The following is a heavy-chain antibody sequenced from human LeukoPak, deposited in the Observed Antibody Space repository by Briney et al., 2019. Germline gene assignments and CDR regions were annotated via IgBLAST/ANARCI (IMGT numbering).Heavy chain of an antibody. CDR2: IYTSGST. D-gene: IGHD1-1*01. CDR3: ARAPTTINWTYYYYYMDV. V-gene: IGHV4-4*07. Sequence: PSETLSLTCTVSGGSISSYYWSWIRQPAGKGLEWIGRIYTSGSTNYNPSLKSRVTMSVDTSKNQFSLKLSSVTAADTAVYYCARAPTTINWTYYYYYMDVWGKGTTVTVSS. J-gene: IGHJ6*03. CDR1: GGSISSYY.